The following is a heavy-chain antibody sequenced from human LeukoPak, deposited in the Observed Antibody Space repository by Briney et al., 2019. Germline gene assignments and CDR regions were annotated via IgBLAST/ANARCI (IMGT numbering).Heavy chain of an antibody. Sequence: GGSLRLSCAASGFTFSSYAMRWVRQAPGKGLEWVSGISGSGGSTYYADSVKGRFTISRDNSKNTLYLQMNSLRAEDTAVYYCAKDAPLDGYESYCDYWGQGTLDSVSS. D-gene: IGHD5-24*01. J-gene: IGHJ4*02. V-gene: IGHV3-23*01. CDR2: ISGSGGST. CDR3: AKDAPLDGYESYCDY. CDR1: GFTFSSYA.